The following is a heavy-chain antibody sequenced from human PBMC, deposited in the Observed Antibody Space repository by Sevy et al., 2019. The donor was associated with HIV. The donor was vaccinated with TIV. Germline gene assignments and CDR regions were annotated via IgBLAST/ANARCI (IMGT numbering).Heavy chain of an antibody. Sequence: ASVKVSCKASGGTFSSYAISWVRQAPGQGLEWMGGIIPIFGTANYAQKFQGSVTITADKSTSTAYMELSSLRSEDTAVYYCARGGGYCSSTSCYDAFDIWGQGTMVTVSS. CDR3: ARGGGYCSSTSCYDAFDI. D-gene: IGHD2-2*01. CDR1: GGTFSSYA. CDR2: IIPIFGTA. J-gene: IGHJ3*02. V-gene: IGHV1-69*06.